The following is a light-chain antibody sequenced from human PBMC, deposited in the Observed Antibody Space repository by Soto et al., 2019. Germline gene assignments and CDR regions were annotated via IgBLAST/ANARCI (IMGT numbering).Light chain of an antibody. CDR1: QSVSSSY. CDR2: GAS. Sequence: EIVLTQSPGTLSLSPGERATLSCRASQSVSSSYFAWYQQKPDQAPRLLICGASSRATGIPYRFSGSGSGTDVTLTISRLEPEDVAVYYCQQYGTSPPMYTFGQGTKLEIK. CDR3: QQYGTSPPMYT. V-gene: IGKV3-20*01. J-gene: IGKJ2*01.